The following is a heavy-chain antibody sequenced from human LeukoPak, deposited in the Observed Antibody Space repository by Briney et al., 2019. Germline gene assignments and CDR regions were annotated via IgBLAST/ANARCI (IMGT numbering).Heavy chain of an antibody. CDR1: GFTFSNAW. J-gene: IGHJ4*02. CDR2: IERKTDGATT. V-gene: IGHV3-15*04. CDR3: TTHRGYSSSPTFDY. D-gene: IGHD6-13*01. Sequence: PGGSLRLSCAASGFTFSNAWMSWVRQAPGKGLEWVGRIERKTDGATTDYAAPVKGRFTISRGDSKNTLYLQMNSLKTEDTAVYYCTTHRGYSSSPTFDYWGQGTLVTVPS.